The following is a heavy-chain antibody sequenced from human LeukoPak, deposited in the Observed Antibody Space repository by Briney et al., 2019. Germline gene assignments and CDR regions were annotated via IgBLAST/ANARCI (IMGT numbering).Heavy chain of an antibody. D-gene: IGHD2/OR15-2a*01. CDR3: AEDCNGDDPTLISGY. Sequence: WGSLRLSGATSGFTFSNTFLNWVRQGPGKGLQYVSSIDTVDYTYYADSVKGRFTISRDNSKNTLYLQMNSLRAEDTAVYYCAEDCNGDDPTLISGYWGQGTLVTVSS. CDR2: IDTVDYT. V-gene: IGHV3-23*01. J-gene: IGHJ4*02. CDR1: GFTFSNTF.